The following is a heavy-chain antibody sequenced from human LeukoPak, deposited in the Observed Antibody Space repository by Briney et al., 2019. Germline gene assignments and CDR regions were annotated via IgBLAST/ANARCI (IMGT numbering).Heavy chain of an antibody. CDR2: IIPILDIA. CDR3: ARSTLMDKYGGNSIPSDY. CDR1: GGTFSSYA. D-gene: IGHD4-23*01. Sequence: GASVKVSCKASGGTFSSYAISWVRQAPGQGLEWMGRIIPILDIANYAQKFQGRVTITADKSTSTVYMELSSLRSEDTAVYYCARSTLMDKYGGNSIPSDYWGQGTLVTVSS. J-gene: IGHJ4*02. V-gene: IGHV1-69*04.